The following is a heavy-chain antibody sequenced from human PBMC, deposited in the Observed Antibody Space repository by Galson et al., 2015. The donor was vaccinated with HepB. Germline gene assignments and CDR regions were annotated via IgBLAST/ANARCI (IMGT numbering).Heavy chain of an antibody. CDR2: MFSRGSP. CDR3: ARGRNWNYVGSNFDY. CDR1: GASISNTDYY. D-gene: IGHD1-7*01. V-gene: IGHV4-39*01. Sequence: ETLSLTCTVSGASISNTDYYWGWIRQPPGKGLEWVGSMFSRGSPYYNPSLKSRVTISADTSKNQFSLKLSFLTAADTAVYYCARGRNWNYVGSNFDYWGQGTLVAVSS. J-gene: IGHJ4*02.